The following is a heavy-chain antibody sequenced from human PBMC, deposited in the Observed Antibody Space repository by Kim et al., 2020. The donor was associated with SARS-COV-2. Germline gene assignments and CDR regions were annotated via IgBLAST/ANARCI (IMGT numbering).Heavy chain of an antibody. V-gene: IGHV5-51*01. D-gene: IGHD6-13*01. CDR3: ASLSEGIAAAASTDYYYYYGMDV. Sequence: GESLKISCKGSGYSFTSYWIGWVRQMPGKGLEWRGIIYPGDSDTRYSPSFQGQVTISADKSISTAYLQWSSLKASDTAMYYCASLSEGIAAAASTDYYYYYGMDVWGQGTTVTVSS. J-gene: IGHJ6*02. CDR2: IYPGDSDT. CDR1: GYSFTSYW.